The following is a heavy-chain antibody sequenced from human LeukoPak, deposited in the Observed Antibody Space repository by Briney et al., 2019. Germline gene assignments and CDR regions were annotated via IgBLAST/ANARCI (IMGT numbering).Heavy chain of an antibody. D-gene: IGHD6-19*01. Sequence: KSSETLSLTCTVSGGSISSNSYYWGWIRQPPGKGLEWIGNIYYNGGTYNNPSLKSRVTISVDTSKNQFSLKLNSVTATDTAVYYCAREVAGTPWIDYWGQGTLVTVSS. CDR2: IYYNGGT. V-gene: IGHV4-39*02. CDR3: AREVAGTPWIDY. J-gene: IGHJ4*02. CDR1: GGSISSNSYY.